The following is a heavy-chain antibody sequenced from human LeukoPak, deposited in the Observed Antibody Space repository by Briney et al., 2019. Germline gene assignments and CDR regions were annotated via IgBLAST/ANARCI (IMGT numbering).Heavy chain of an antibody. CDR1: GFTFSSYS. CDR3: AREAGYTAMGHFDY. D-gene: IGHD5-18*01. V-gene: IGHV3-21*01. Sequence: GGSLRLSCAASGFTFSSYSMNWVRQAPGKGLEWVSSISSSSSYIYYADSVKGRFTISRDNAKNSLYLQMNSLRAEDTAVYYCAREAGYTAMGHFDYWGQGTLVTVSS. CDR2: ISSSSSYI. J-gene: IGHJ4*02.